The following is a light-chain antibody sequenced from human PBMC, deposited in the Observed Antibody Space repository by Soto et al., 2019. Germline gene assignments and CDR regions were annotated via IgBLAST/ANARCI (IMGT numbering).Light chain of an antibody. CDR1: SSNIGAGSY. CDR2: DNN. V-gene: IGLV1-40*01. CDR3: QSFDSSLKSYV. Sequence: SVLTQSPSVSGAPGQRVTISCTGSSSNIGAGSYVHWYQQLPGTPPKLLIRDNNNRPSGVPDRFSASKSGTSASLAITGLQAEDEADYFCQSFDSSLKSYVFGTGTKLTVL. J-gene: IGLJ1*01.